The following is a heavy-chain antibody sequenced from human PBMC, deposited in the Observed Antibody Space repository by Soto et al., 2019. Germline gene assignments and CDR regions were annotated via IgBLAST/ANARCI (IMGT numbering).Heavy chain of an antibody. Sequence: GGSLRLSCAASGFTFDNYGLHWVRQAPGKGLEWVALISYDGSNNYYPDSVKGRFTISRDNSKNTLYLQMNSLRPEDTAVYYCAKDLYPELRLGPYYHMDVWGKGTTVTVSS. CDR3: AKDLYPELRLGPYYHMDV. CDR2: ISYDGSNN. CDR1: GFTFDNYG. D-gene: IGHD3-16*01. V-gene: IGHV3-30*18. J-gene: IGHJ6*03.